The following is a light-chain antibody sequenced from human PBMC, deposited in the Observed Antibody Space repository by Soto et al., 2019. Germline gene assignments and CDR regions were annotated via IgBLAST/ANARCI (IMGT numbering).Light chain of an antibody. CDR3: QQSYSLPYT. CDR1: QTISSD. Sequence: DIQMTQSPSSLSASVGDRVTITCRASQTISSDLNWYQQKPGKAPKLLIYAASSLQSGVPSRFSGSGSGTDFTLTISSLQPEDFATYHCQQSYSLPYTFGQGTKLEIK. V-gene: IGKV1-39*01. J-gene: IGKJ2*01. CDR2: AAS.